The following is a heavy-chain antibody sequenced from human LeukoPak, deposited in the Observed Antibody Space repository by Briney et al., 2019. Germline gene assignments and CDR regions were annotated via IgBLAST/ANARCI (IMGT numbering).Heavy chain of an antibody. D-gene: IGHD5-12*01. CDR2: ISYDGSNK. CDR3: AKDMEPNSGYADAFDI. CDR1: GFTFSSYG. Sequence: GGSLRLSCAASGFTFSSYGMYWVRQAPGKGLEWVAVISYDGSNKYYADSVKGRFTISRDNSKNTLYLQMNSLRAEDTAVYYCAKDMEPNSGYADAFDIWGQGTMVTVSS. J-gene: IGHJ3*02. V-gene: IGHV3-30*18.